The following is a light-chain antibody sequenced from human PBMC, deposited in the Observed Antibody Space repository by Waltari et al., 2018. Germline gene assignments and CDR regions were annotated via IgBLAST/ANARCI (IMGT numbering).Light chain of an antibody. CDR2: GNY. CDR3: QCYDTSLASYV. CDR1: SFNIGAGSY. V-gene: IGLV1-40*01. J-gene: IGLJ1*01. Sequence: VLTQPPSVSGAPGQTVTISCTGTSFNIGAGSYVQWYQQSTGRAPRLLIHGNYNRPSGVPARFYASKSATSASLVISGLRSDDEGDYYCQCYDTSLASYVFGSGTKVTVL.